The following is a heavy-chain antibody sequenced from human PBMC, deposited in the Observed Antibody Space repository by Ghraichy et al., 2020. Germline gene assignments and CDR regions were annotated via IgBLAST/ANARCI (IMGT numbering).Heavy chain of an antibody. Sequence: GGSLRLSCGASGFSFRSDDMHWVRQAPGKGLEWLTLISDDGRHQFYADSVKGRFTVSRDNSQNMLYLEMNGLRTEDTGLYHCAKLNDYVSAFDVWGQGTMVTVS. V-gene: IGHV3-30*18. CDR1: GFSFRSDD. CDR3: AKLNDYVSAFDV. CDR2: ISDDGRHQ. J-gene: IGHJ3*01. D-gene: IGHD4-17*01.